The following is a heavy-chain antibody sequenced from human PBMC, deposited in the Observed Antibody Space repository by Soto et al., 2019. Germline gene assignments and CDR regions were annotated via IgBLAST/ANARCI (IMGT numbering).Heavy chain of an antibody. J-gene: IGHJ6*02. D-gene: IGHD5-12*01. V-gene: IGHV3-30-3*01. CDR1: RFTFTNYA. CDR2: ISFDGDKK. Sequence: GGSLRLSCAASRFTFTNYAFHWVRQAPGKGLEWLAVISFDGDKKFYADSVKGRFIISRDNFKSTLYLQMNSLRAEDAALYFCGREDDYNYRYFNYGVDVWGQGPPVTVS. CDR3: GREDDYNYRYFNYGVDV.